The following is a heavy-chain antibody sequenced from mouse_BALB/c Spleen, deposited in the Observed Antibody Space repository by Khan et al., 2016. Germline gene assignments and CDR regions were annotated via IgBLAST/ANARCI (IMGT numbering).Heavy chain of an antibody. V-gene: IGHV3-6*02. CDR2: ISYDGSN. CDR1: GYSITSGYY. Sequence: EVQLQESGPGLVKPSQSLSLTCSVTGYSITSGYYWNWIRQFPGNKLEWMGYISYDGSNNYNPSLKNRISITRDTSKNQFFLKLNSVTTEDTATYYCAGESYYFDYWGQGTTLTVSS. CDR3: AGESYYFDY. J-gene: IGHJ2*01.